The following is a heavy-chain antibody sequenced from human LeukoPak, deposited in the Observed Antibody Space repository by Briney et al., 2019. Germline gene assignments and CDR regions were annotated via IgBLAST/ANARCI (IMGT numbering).Heavy chain of an antibody. Sequence: GGSLRLSCAASGFTFSSYAMSWVRQAPGKGLEWVSAISGSGGSTYYADSVKGRFTISRDNSKNTLYLQMNGLRAEDTAVYYCAKLTYGSGSYYDYWGQGTLVTVSS. CDR2: ISGSGGST. CDR1: GFTFSSYA. J-gene: IGHJ4*02. CDR3: AKLTYGSGSYYDY. V-gene: IGHV3-23*01. D-gene: IGHD3-10*01.